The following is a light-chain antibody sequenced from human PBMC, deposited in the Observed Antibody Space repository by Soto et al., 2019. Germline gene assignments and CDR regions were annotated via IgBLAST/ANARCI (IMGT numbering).Light chain of an antibody. J-gene: IGLJ7*01. Sequence: SYELTQPPSVSVAPGKTARITCGGNNIGSKSVHWYQRKPGQAPVLVIYYDSDRPSGIPERFSGSNSGNTATLTISRVEAGDEADYYCQVWDSSSDHRAVFGGGTQLTVL. V-gene: IGLV3-21*04. CDR3: QVWDSSSDHRAV. CDR2: YDS. CDR1: NIGSKS.